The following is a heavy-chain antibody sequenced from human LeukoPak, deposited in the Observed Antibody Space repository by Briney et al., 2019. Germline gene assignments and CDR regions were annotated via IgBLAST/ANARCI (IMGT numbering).Heavy chain of an antibody. J-gene: IGHJ4*02. D-gene: IGHD3-16*01. V-gene: IGHV3-72*01. CDR1: GFTFSDHY. Sequence: GGSLRLSCAASGFTFSDHYMDWVRQAPGKGLEWVGRIRNKANNYTTEYAASVKGRFTISRDDSKNSLYLQMNSLKTEDTAVYYCVRTDWGSCFDYWGQGTLVAVSS. CDR3: VRTDWGSCFDY. CDR2: IRNKANNYTT.